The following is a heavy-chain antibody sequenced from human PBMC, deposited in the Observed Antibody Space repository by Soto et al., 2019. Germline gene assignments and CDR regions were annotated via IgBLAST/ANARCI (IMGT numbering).Heavy chain of an antibody. CDR2: IIPLLGTV. D-gene: IGHD5-12*01. V-gene: IGHV1-69*15. J-gene: IGHJ4*02. CDR3: ARAKECYNGYDPRYYFDY. Sequence: VQLVHSGAEVKKPGSSVRVSCKTSGGTFRTYAINWVRQAPGQGLEWMGSIIPLLGTVKYAERFQGRIKITADESTSTDYMELSSLRSEDTAVFYCARAKECYNGYDPRYYFDYWGQRTLVTVSS. CDR1: GGTFRTYA.